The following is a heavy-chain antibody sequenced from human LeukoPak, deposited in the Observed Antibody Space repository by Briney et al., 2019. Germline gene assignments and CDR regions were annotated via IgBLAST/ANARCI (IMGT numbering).Heavy chain of an antibody. CDR2: IYHSGST. CDR1: GYSISSGYY. V-gene: IGHV4-38-2*02. J-gene: IGHJ6*03. D-gene: IGHD1-26*01. Sequence: PSETLSLTCTVSGYSISSGYYWGWIRQPPGKGLEGIGSIYHSGSTYYNPSLQSRVTISVDTSKNQFSLKLSSVTAADTGVYYCARDGSGGLDGYYYYMDVWGKGTTVTVSS. CDR3: ARDGSGGLDGYYYYMDV.